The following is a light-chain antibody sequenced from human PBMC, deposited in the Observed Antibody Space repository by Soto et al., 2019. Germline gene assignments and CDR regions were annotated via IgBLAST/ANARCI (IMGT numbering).Light chain of an antibody. CDR1: QSVSSNY. CDR2: SAF. J-gene: IGKJ1*01. Sequence: EIVLTQSPGTLSLSPGERGTLSCRASQSVSSNYLAWYQQKPGQAPRLIIYSAFSRATDIPDRFSGSGFGTDFTLTISRLEPEDFAVYYCQYYGSSPWTFGQGTNVEIK. CDR3: QYYGSSPWT. V-gene: IGKV3-20*01.